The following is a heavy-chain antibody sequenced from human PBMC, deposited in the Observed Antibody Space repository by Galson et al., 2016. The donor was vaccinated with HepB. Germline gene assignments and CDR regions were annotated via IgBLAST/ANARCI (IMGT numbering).Heavy chain of an antibody. CDR2: IWSDGSAK. D-gene: IGHD4-23*01. CDR1: GFTFRAYG. Sequence: SLRLSCAASGFTFRAYGMNWVRQAPGKGLEWVAVIWSDGSAKFYVDSVKGRFTISRENSMSTMYLQMDSLRAEDTAMYYCARDRDGGNPDDAFDVWGQGTMVIVSA. V-gene: IGHV3-33*01. CDR3: ARDRDGGNPDDAFDV. J-gene: IGHJ3*01.